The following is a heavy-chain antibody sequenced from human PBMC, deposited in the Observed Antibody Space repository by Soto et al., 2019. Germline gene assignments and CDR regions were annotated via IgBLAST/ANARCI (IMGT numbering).Heavy chain of an antibody. CDR2: IIPIFGTA. J-gene: IGHJ6*02. V-gene: IGHV1-69*13. CDR3: ARGAVYHEYYDILTGYYTPRYYYYGMDV. D-gene: IGHD3-9*01. Sequence: GASVKVSCKASGGTFSSYAISWVRQAPGQGLEWVGGIIPIFGTANYAQKFQGRVTMTADESTSTAYMELSRLRSEDTAVYYCARGAVYHEYYDILTGYYTPRYYYYGMDVWGQGTTVTVSS. CDR1: GGTFSSYA.